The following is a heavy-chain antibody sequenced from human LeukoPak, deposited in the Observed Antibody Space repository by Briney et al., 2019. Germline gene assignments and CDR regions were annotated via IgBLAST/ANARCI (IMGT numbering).Heavy chain of an antibody. CDR2: IRSKANNYAT. V-gene: IGHV3-73*01. CDR1: GFTFSGST. CDR3: IRGAASGSYYGFDV. J-gene: IGHJ6*02. Sequence: GGSLRLSCAASGFTFSGSTMHWVRQASGKGLEWVGRIRSKANNYATAYATSVKGRFTLSRDDSKNTAYLQMNSLKTEDTAVYYCIRGAASGSYYGFDVWGQGPRSPSP. D-gene: IGHD1-26*01.